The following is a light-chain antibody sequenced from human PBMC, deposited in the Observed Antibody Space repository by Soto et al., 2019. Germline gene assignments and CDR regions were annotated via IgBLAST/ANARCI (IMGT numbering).Light chain of an antibody. Sequence: EIVLTQSPATLSLSPGERATLSCRASQSVSSYLAWYQQKPGQAPRLLIDDASNRATGIPARFSGSGSGTDFTLTSSSLEPEDFAVYYWQQRSNWLTFGGGTKVEIK. CDR2: DAS. CDR1: QSVSSY. CDR3: QQRSNWLT. J-gene: IGKJ4*01. V-gene: IGKV3-11*01.